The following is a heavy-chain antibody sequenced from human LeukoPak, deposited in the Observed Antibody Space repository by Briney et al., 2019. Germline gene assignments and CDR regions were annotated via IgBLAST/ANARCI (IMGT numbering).Heavy chain of an antibody. J-gene: IGHJ3*02. V-gene: IGHV3-20*01. D-gene: IGHD3-10*01. CDR3: ARDLYYYGSGSYYSDAFDI. Sequence: PGGSLRLSCAVSGFTFSSYSMNWVRQAPGKGLEWVSGINWNGGSTGYADSVKGRFTTSRDNAKNSLYLQMNSLRAEDTALYHCARDLYYYGSGSYYSDAFDIWGQGTMVTVSS. CDR2: INWNGGST. CDR1: GFTFSSYS.